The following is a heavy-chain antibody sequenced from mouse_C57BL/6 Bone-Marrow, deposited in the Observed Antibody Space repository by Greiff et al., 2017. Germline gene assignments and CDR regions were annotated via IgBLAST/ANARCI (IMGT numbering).Heavy chain of an antibody. CDR3: ARKGDGYPHWYFDV. CDR2: INPNNGGT. D-gene: IGHD2-3*01. Sequence: EVQLQQSGPELVKPGASVKISCKASGYTFTDYYMNWVKQSHGKSLEWIGDINPNNGGTSYNQKFKGKATLTVDKSSSTAYMELRSLTSEDSAVYYCARKGDGYPHWYFDVWGTGTTVTVSS. CDR1: GYTFTDYY. J-gene: IGHJ1*03. V-gene: IGHV1-26*01.